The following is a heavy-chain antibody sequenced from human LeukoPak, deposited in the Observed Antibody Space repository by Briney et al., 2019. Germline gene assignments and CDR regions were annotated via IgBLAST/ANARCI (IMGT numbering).Heavy chain of an antibody. J-gene: IGHJ6*02. D-gene: IGHD2-2*01. CDR3: ARRPSGVPAAQGGNYYYGMDV. CDR2: INEDGSTT. V-gene: IGHV3-74*01. CDR1: GFTFSSNW. Sequence: GGSLRLSCAASGFTFSSNWMHWVRQAPGKGLVWVSRINEDGSTTNYADSVKGRSTIFRDNAKDTLYLQMNSLRAEDTAVYYCARRPSGVPAAQGGNYYYGMDVWGQGTTVTVSS.